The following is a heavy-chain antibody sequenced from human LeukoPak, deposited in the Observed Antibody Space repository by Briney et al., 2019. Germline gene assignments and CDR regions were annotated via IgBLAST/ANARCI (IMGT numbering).Heavy chain of an antibody. D-gene: IGHD4-23*01. Sequence: GGSLRLSCAASGFTFSSYAMSWVRQAPGKGLEWVSAISGSGGSTYYADSVKGRFTISRDNSKNTVYLQRNSLRAEDTAVYYCAKSLRWGFDYWGQGTLVTVSS. J-gene: IGHJ4*02. CDR2: ISGSGGST. CDR1: GFTFSSYA. V-gene: IGHV3-23*01. CDR3: AKSLRWGFDY.